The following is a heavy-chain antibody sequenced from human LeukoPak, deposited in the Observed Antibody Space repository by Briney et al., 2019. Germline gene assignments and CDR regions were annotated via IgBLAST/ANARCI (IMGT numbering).Heavy chain of an antibody. CDR1: GGSISSSY. CDR3: ARAIYSRAWYASDI. Sequence: SETLSLTCSVSGGSISSSYWSWIRQAPGKGPEWIGYIFYTGSNAYSPSLKSRVTISVDTSKNQFSLRVNSVTAADTAVYYCARAIYSRAWYASDIWGQGTVVTVSA. J-gene: IGHJ3*02. D-gene: IGHD6-19*01. V-gene: IGHV4-59*01. CDR2: IFYTGSN.